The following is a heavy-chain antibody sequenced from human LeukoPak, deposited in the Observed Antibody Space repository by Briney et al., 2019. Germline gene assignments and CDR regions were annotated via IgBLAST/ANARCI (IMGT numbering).Heavy chain of an antibody. CDR1: GGSISSSNW. CDR2: IYHSGST. Sequence: PSGTLSLTCAVSGGSISSSNWWSWVRQPPGKGLEWIGEIYHSGSTNYNPSLKSRVTISVDKSKNQFSLKLSSVTAADTAVYYCARDGAEYCSGGSCYSVRYCGMDVWGQGTTVTVSS. CDR3: ARDGAEYCSGGSCYSVRYCGMDV. D-gene: IGHD2-15*01. V-gene: IGHV4-4*02. J-gene: IGHJ6*02.